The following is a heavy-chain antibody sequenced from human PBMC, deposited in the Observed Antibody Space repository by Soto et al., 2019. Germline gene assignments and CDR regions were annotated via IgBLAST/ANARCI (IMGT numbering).Heavy chain of an antibody. CDR3: ARAPVRSLEWLSFFDY. J-gene: IGHJ4*02. D-gene: IGHD3-3*01. V-gene: IGHV4-39*01. CDR1: GGSISSSSYY. Sequence: SETLSLTCTVFGGSISSSSYYWGWIRQPPGKGLEWFGNVYFSGSTFYNPSLKSRVSISVATSKNQFSLKLTSVTAADTAVYYCARAPVRSLEWLSFFDYWGQGSLVTVS. CDR2: VYFSGST.